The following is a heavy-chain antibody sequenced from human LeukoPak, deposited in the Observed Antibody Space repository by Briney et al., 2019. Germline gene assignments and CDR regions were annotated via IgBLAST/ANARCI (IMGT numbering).Heavy chain of an antibody. CDR2: ISGSGGST. Sequence: QPGGSLRLSCAASGFTVSSYAMSWVRQAPGKGLEWVSAISGSGGSTYYADSVKGRFTISRDNSKNTLYLQMNTLRAGDTAVYSCAKNGRGYSSDYFDYWGQGTLVTVSS. CDR3: AKNGRGYSSDYFDY. V-gene: IGHV3-23*01. D-gene: IGHD5-18*01. CDR1: GFTVSSYA. J-gene: IGHJ4*02.